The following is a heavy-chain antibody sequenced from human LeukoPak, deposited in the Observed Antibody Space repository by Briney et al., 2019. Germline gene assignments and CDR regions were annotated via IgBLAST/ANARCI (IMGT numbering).Heavy chain of an antibody. CDR2: ISGSGDST. CDR1: GFTFSSYA. CDR3: ATSLGGELRLFDY. D-gene: IGHD1-7*01. V-gene: IGHV3-23*01. Sequence: QAGGSLRLSCAASGFTFSSYAMNWVRQAPGKGLEWVSTISGSGDSTYYADSVKGRFTISRDNSKNTLYLQMNSLRAEDTAVYYCATSLGGELRLFDYWGQGTLVTVSS. J-gene: IGHJ4*02.